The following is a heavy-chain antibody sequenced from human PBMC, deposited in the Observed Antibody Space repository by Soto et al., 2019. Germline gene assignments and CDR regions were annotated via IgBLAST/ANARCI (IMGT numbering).Heavy chain of an antibody. CDR2: IYYSGST. CDR1: GGSTSSGDYY. CDR3: PYDSSGDDAFDI. Sequence: QVQLQESGPGLVKPSQTLSLTCTVSGGSTSSGDYYWSWIRQPPGKGLEWIGYIYYSGSTYYNPSLKSRVTISVDTSKNQFSLKLSSVTAADTAVYYCPYDSSGDDAFDIWGQGTMVTVSS. V-gene: IGHV4-30-4*01. J-gene: IGHJ3*02. D-gene: IGHD3-22*01.